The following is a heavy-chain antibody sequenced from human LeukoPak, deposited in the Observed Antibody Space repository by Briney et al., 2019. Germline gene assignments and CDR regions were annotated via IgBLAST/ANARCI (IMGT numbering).Heavy chain of an antibody. V-gene: IGHV4-39*07. J-gene: IGHJ2*01. D-gene: IGHD3-22*01. CDR1: GGSISSSSYY. Sequence: SETLSLTCTVSGGSISSSSYYWGWIRQPPGKGLEWIGSIYYSGSTYYNPSLKSRVTISVDTSKNQFSLKLSSVTAADTAVYYCARLTYYYDSSGSDLWGRGTLVTVSS. CDR3: ARLTYYYDSSGSDL. CDR2: IYYSGST.